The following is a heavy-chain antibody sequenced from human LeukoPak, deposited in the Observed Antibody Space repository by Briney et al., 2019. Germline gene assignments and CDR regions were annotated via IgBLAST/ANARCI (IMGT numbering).Heavy chain of an antibody. CDR3: ARSYGDYEYNWFDP. V-gene: IGHV4-39*07. CDR1: GGSISSSSYY. J-gene: IGHJ5*02. D-gene: IGHD4-17*01. Sequence: SETLSLTCTVSGGSISSSSYYWGWIRQPPGKGLEWIGEINHSGSTNYNPSLKSRVTISVDTSKNQFSLKLSSVTAADTAVYYCARSYGDYEYNWFDPWGQGTLVTVSS. CDR2: INHSGST.